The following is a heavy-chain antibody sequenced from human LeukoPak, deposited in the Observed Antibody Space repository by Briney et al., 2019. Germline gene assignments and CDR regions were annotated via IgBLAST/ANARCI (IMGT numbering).Heavy chain of an antibody. D-gene: IGHD3-16*01. V-gene: IGHV4-59*12. Sequence: SETLSLTCTVSGGSISSYYWSWIRQPPGKGLEWIGYIYYSGSTYYNPSLKSRVTISIDTSKNQFSLKLSSVTAADTAVYYCARAGGFFSPFGYWGQGTLVTVSS. J-gene: IGHJ4*02. CDR2: IYYSGST. CDR1: GGSISSYY. CDR3: ARAGGFFSPFGY.